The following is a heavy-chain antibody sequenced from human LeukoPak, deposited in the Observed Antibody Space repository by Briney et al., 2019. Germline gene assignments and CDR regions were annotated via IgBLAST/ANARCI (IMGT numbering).Heavy chain of an antibody. CDR1: GFTFSSYA. J-gene: IGHJ4*02. CDR2: ISGSGGST. V-gene: IGHV3-23*01. CDR3: AKNMVGGVIMSSSFDY. Sequence: GGSLRLPCAASGFTFSSYAMSWVRQAPGKGLEWVSAISGSGGSTYYADSVKGRFSISRDNSKNTLYMQMNSLRAEDTAVYYCAKNMVGGVIMSSSFDYWGQGTLVTVSS. D-gene: IGHD3-10*01.